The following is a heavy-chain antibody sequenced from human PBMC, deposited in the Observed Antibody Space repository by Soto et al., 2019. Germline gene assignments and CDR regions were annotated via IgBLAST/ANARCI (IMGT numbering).Heavy chain of an antibody. CDR1: GFTFSSYA. J-gene: IGHJ6*02. V-gene: IGHV3-30-3*01. Sequence: GGSLRLSCAASGFTFSSYAMHWVRQAPGKGLEWVAVISYDGSNKYYADSVKGRFTISRDNSKNTLYLQMNSLRAEDTAVYYCARETFDMVRGVIYYYYGMDVWGQGTTVTVSS. D-gene: IGHD3-10*01. CDR2: ISYDGSNK. CDR3: ARETFDMVRGVIYYYYGMDV.